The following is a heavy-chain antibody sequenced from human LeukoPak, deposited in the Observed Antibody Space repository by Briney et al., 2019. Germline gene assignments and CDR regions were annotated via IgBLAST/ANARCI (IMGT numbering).Heavy chain of an antibody. CDR2: ISWDGYS. CDR1: GFTFDDYA. D-gene: IGHD6-6*01. V-gene: IGHV3-43D*03. Sequence: GGSLRLSCAASGFTFDDYAMHWVRQAPGKGLEWVSLISWDGYSAYADSVRARFTVSRDNAKNSLYLQMNSLRAEDTAVYYCAREPASIAARPRYYYYYMDVWGKGTTVTISS. CDR3: AREPASIAARPRYYYYYMDV. J-gene: IGHJ6*03.